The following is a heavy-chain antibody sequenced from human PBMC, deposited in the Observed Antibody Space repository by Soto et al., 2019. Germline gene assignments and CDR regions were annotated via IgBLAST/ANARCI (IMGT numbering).Heavy chain of an antibody. CDR1: GFTFNNYA. D-gene: IGHD6-13*01. CDR3: AKEAAAGTRPGHFDY. V-gene: IGHV3-23*01. CDR2: ISGNGIST. Sequence: PGGSLRLSCAASGFTFNNYAMSWVRQAPGKGLEWVSAISGNGISTYYADSVRGRFTISRDNSKNTLYLQMNSLRAEDTAVYYCAKEAAAGTRPGHFDYWGQGTLVTVSS. J-gene: IGHJ4*02.